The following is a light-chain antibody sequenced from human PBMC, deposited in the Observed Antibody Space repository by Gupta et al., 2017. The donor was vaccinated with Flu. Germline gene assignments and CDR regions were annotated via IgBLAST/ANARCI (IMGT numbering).Light chain of an antibody. Sequence: QTVVTQEPSFSVSPGGTVTLTCGLSSGSVSTSNYPSWYQQTPGQAPRTLIYNTNARSSGVPDRFSGSILGNKAALTITGAQADDECYYYCELYMAGGIAVFGGGTKLTVL. CDR3: ELYMAGGIAV. CDR2: NTN. CDR1: SGSVSTSNY. V-gene: IGLV8-61*01. J-gene: IGLJ3*02.